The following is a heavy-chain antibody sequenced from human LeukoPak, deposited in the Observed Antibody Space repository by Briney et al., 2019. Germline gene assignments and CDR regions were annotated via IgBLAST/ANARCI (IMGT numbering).Heavy chain of an antibody. V-gene: IGHV1-2*02. CDR3: ARRGDYSLIDY. CDR1: GYPFVVYY. J-gene: IGHJ4*02. D-gene: IGHD2-21*02. CDR2: INPSSGGT. Sequence: ASVKVCCEASGYPFVVYYIHLVRQAPGQGLEWMGWINPSSGGTKYAPKFQGGVTMTRDTSISTAYMEVTRLTYDDTAVYFCARRGDYSLIDYWGQGTLVTVSS.